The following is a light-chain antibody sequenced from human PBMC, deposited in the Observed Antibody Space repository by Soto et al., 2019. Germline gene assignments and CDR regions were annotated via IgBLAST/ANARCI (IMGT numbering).Light chain of an antibody. CDR2: AAS. J-gene: IGKJ2*01. Sequence: DIQMTQSPSSLSASVGDRVTITCRASQTISKFLNWYQQKPGKAPKLLIYAASGLQSGVPSRCSGSGSGTDFTLTISSLQPEDFASYHCQQSHSPPYTVGQGTKLEIK. CDR3: QQSHSPPYT. CDR1: QTISKF. V-gene: IGKV1-39*01.